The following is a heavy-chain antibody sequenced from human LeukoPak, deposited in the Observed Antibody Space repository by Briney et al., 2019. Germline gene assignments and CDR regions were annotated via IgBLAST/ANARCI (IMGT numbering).Heavy chain of an antibody. V-gene: IGHV3-48*03. Sequence: PGGSLRLSCAASGFTFSSYEMHWVRQAPGKGLEWVSYISSSGRTIYYADSVKGRFTISRDNSKNTLYLQMNSLRAEDTAVYYCAKDLGRWHDYWGQGTLVTVSS. CDR1: GFTFSSYE. CDR3: AKDLGRWHDY. CDR2: ISSSGRTI. J-gene: IGHJ4*02. D-gene: IGHD4-23*01.